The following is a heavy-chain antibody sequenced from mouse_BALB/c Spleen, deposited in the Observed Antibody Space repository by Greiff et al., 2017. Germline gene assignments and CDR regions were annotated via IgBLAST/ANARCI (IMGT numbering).Heavy chain of an antibody. J-gene: IGHJ3*01. V-gene: IGHV5-17*02. CDR3: ARKNYDYDGGFAY. D-gene: IGHD2-4*01. Sequence: EVNVVESGGGLVQPGGSRKLSCAASGFTFSSFGMHWVRQAPEKGLEWVAYISSGSSTIYYADTVKGRFTISRDNPKNTLFLQMTSLRSEDTAMYYCARKNYDYDGGFAYWGQGTLVTVSA. CDR1: GFTFSSFG. CDR2: ISSGSSTI.